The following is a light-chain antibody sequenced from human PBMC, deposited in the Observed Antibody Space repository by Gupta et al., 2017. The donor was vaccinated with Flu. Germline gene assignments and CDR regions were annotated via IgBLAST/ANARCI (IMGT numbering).Light chain of an antibody. V-gene: IGLV8-61*01. CDR2: NTN. Sequence: QTVVTQEPSFSVSPGGTVTLTCGLSSGSVSTSYYTSWYQQTPGQAPRTLIYNTNTRSSGVPNRFSGSLLGNKAALTITGAQADDESDYYCVLYMGSGIWVFGGGTKLTVL. J-gene: IGLJ3*02. CDR3: VLYMGSGIWV. CDR1: SGSVSTSYY.